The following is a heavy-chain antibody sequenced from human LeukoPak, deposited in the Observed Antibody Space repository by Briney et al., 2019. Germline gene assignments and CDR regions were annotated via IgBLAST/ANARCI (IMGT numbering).Heavy chain of an antibody. D-gene: IGHD1-26*01. CDR3: ARDAAVGATTYGRGDY. Sequence: ASVKVSCKASGYTFTSYGISWVRQAPGQGLEWMGWISAYNGNTNYAQKLQGRVTMTTDTSTSTAYMELRSLRSDDTAVYYCARDAAVGATTYGRGDYWGQGTLVTVSS. V-gene: IGHV1-18*01. CDR2: ISAYNGNT. CDR1: GYTFTSYG. J-gene: IGHJ4*02.